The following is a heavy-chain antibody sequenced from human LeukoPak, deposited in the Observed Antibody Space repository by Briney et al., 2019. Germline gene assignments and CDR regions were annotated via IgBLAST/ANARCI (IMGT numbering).Heavy chain of an antibody. CDR3: ARMSGSYYGYFDY. CDR1: GFIFSSYS. D-gene: IGHD1-26*01. Sequence: PGGSLRLSCAASGFIFSSYSMNWVRQAPGKGLEWVSYISSSSSTIYYADSMKGRFTISRDNAKNSLYLQMNSLRDEDTAIYYCARMSGSYYGYFDYWGQGTLVTVSS. CDR2: ISSSSSTI. J-gene: IGHJ4*02. V-gene: IGHV3-48*02.